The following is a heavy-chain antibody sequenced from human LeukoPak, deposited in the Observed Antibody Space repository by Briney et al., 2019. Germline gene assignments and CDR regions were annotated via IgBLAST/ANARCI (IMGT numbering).Heavy chain of an antibody. Sequence: SETLSLTCTVSGGSISNKYWSWIRQPPGKGLEWIGYIYYSGNTNYNPSLKSRVTILVDTSKNQFSLELSSVTAADTAVYYCAKIAAPKGYYYYYMDVWGKGTTVTVSS. CDR1: GGSISNKY. V-gene: IGHV4-59*12. CDR3: AKIAAPKGYYYYYMDV. CDR2: IYYSGNT. D-gene: IGHD6-6*01. J-gene: IGHJ6*03.